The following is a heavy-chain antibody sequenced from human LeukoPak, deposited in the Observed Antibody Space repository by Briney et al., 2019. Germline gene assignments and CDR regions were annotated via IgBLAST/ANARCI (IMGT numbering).Heavy chain of an antibody. D-gene: IGHD6-13*01. Sequence: ASVKVSXKASGGTFSSYAISWVRQAPGQGLEWMGGIIPIFGSANYAQKFQGRVTITADESTSTAYMELSSLRSEDTAVYYCARGRLAAAGLFDPWGQGTLVTVSS. J-gene: IGHJ5*02. CDR1: GGTFSSYA. V-gene: IGHV1-69*13. CDR2: IIPIFGSA. CDR3: ARGRLAAAGLFDP.